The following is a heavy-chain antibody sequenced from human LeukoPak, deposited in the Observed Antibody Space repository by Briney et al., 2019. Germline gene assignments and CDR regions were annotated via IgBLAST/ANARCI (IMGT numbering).Heavy chain of an antibody. Sequence: PSETLSLTCTVSGGSISSSSYYWGWIRQPPGKGLEWIGSIYYSGSTYYNPSLKSRVTISEDTSKNQFSLKLSSVTAADTAVYYCARHVARIAAAGTVWWFDPWGQGTLVTVSS. CDR2: IYYSGST. CDR3: ARHVARIAAAGTVWWFDP. CDR1: GGSISSSSYY. J-gene: IGHJ5*02. D-gene: IGHD6-13*01. V-gene: IGHV4-39*01.